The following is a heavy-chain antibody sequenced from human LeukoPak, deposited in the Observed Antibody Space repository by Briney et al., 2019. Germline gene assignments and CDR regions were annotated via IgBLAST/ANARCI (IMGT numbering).Heavy chain of an antibody. CDR3: ARGVVVVPAATPGAGIKYYYYYYGMDV. J-gene: IGHJ6*02. D-gene: IGHD2-2*01. CDR2: MNPNSGNT. Sequence: ASVTVSCKASGYTFTSYDINWVRQAPGQGLEWMGWMNPNSGNTVYAQTFQGRVTMTRNTSISTAYMELSSLRSEDTAVYYYARGVVVVPAATPGAGIKYYYYYYGMDVWGQGTTVTVAS. CDR1: GYTFTSYD. V-gene: IGHV1-8*01.